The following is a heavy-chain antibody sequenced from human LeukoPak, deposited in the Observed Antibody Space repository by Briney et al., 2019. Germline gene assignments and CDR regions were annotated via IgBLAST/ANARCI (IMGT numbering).Heavy chain of an antibody. CDR2: ISGAGT. V-gene: IGHV3-23*01. Sequence: GGSLRLSCAASGFTFSSYALTWVRQAPGRGLEWVSSISGAGTYYADSVKGRFSISRGNYKNTLYLQMSSLRAEDTAVYYCARDPNGNYVGAFDFQRWGQGTLVTVSS. CDR1: GFTFSSYA. CDR3: ARDPNGNYVGAFDFQR. D-gene: IGHD4-17*01. J-gene: IGHJ1*01.